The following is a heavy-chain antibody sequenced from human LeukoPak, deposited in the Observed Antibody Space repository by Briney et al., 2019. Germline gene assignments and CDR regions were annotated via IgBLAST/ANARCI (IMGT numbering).Heavy chain of an antibody. Sequence: SETLSLTCTVSGGSISSYYWSWIRQPPGKGLEWIGYIYYSGSTNYNPSLKSRVTISVDTSKNQFSLKLSSVTAADTAVYYCARAPYGSGFYWGQGTLVTVSS. D-gene: IGHD3-10*01. J-gene: IGHJ4*02. V-gene: IGHV4-59*12. CDR3: ARAPYGSGFY. CDR2: IYYSGST. CDR1: GGSISSYY.